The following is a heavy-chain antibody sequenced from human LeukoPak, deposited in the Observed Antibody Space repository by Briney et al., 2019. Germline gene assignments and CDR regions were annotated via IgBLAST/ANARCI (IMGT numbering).Heavy chain of an antibody. CDR1: GFTFSSNA. CDR2: ISGGGGST. D-gene: IGHD2-21*01. Sequence: GGSLRLSCAASGFTFSSNAMSWVRQAPGKGLEWVSAISGGGGSTYYADSVKGRFTISRDNSKNMLYLQMNSLRAEDTAVYYCAKDRWGSPAHLDYWGQGTLVTVSS. CDR3: AKDRWGSPAHLDY. J-gene: IGHJ4*02. V-gene: IGHV3-23*01.